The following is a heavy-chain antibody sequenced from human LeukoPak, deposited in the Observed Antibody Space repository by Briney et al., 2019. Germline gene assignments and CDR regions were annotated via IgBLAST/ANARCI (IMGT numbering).Heavy chain of an antibody. CDR1: GYTFTGYY. D-gene: IGHD6-13*01. J-gene: IGHJ3*02. V-gene: IGHV1-2*02. CDR2: INPNSGGT. Sequence: ASVEVSCKASGYTFTGYYMHWVRQAPGQGLEWMGWINPNSGGTNYAQKFQGRVTMTRDTSISTAYMELSRLRSDDTAVYYCARGYSSSWVLDAFDIWGQGTMVTVSS. CDR3: ARGYSSSWVLDAFDI.